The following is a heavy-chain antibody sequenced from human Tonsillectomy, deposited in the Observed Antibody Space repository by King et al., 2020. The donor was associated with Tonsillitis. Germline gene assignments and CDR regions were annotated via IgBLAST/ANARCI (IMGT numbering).Heavy chain of an antibody. CDR3: AKDDQKGVVLVVPSTAFDY. CDR2: ISCSGGRT. J-gene: IGHJ4*02. D-gene: IGHD2-15*01. V-gene: IGHV3-23*04. Sequence: VQLVESGGGLVQPGGSLRLSCAASGFTFSNYAMSWVRQAPGKGLEWVSSISCSGGRTSYADSVKGRLTISRDNSKNTLYLQMNSLRAEDTALYYCAKDDQKGVVLVVPSTAFDYWGQGTLLIVSS. CDR1: GFTFSNYA.